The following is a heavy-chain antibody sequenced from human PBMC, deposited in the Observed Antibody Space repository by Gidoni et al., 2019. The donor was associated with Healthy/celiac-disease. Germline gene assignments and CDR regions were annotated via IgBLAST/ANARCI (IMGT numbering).Heavy chain of an antibody. D-gene: IGHD2-15*01. CDR1: GFTFDDYA. J-gene: IGHJ6*02. V-gene: IGHV3-9*01. CDR3: AKDSWVGKEDYYYGMDV. Sequence: EVQLVESGGGLVPPGRSLRLSCSASGFTFDDYAMHLVRQVPGKGLEWVSGISWNSDSIGYADSVKGRFTISRDNAKNSLYLQMNSLRAEDTALYYCAKDSWVGKEDYYYGMDVWGQGTTVTVSS. CDR2: ISWNSDSI.